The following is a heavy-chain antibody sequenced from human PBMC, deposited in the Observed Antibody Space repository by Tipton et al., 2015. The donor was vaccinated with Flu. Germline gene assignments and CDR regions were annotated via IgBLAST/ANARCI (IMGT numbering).Heavy chain of an antibody. Sequence: GLVKPSETLSLTCTDSGGSISSSSYNWGWIRQPPGKGLEWIGSIYHSGSTYYNPSLKSRVTISVDTSKSQFSLKLRSVTAADTAVYYCARLSYYDVDLKNFYFDYWGQGALVTVSS. V-gene: IGHV4-39*01. J-gene: IGHJ4*02. CDR3: ARLSYYDVDLKNFYFDY. D-gene: IGHD3-10*02. CDR1: GGSISSSSYN. CDR2: IYHSGST.